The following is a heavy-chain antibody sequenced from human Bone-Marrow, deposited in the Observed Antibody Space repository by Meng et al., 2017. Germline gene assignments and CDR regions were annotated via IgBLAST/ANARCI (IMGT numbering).Heavy chain of an antibody. D-gene: IGHD6-19*01. CDR2: INQEGSEI. V-gene: IGHV3-7*01. Sequence: GESLKISCVASGFIFSNSWMTWVRQAPGKGLEWVANINQEGSEIYYVDSVKGRFTISRDTAKNSLYLQMHSLRAEDTVLYYCASAPPASRWYWFDFWGQGSLVTVSS. CDR1: GFIFSNSW. J-gene: IGHJ4*02. CDR3: ASAPPASRWYWFDF.